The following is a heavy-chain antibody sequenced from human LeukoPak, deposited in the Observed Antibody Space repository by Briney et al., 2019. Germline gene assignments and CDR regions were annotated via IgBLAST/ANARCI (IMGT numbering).Heavy chain of an antibody. J-gene: IGHJ4*02. V-gene: IGHV3-21*01. CDR1: GFTLSYYN. D-gene: IGHD5-18*01. Sequence: GGSLRLSCAASGFTLSYYNMKWVRQAPGKGLEWVSSISTSSSYYADSVKGRFTISRDNAKNSLYLQMNSLRADDTAVYYCARDSVDTAMVNNYWGQGTLVTVSS. CDR2: ISTSSSY. CDR3: ARDSVDTAMVNNY.